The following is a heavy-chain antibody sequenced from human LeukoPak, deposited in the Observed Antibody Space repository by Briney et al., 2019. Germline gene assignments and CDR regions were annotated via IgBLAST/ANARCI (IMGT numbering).Heavy chain of an antibody. CDR1: GGSFSGYY. V-gene: IGHV4-34*01. D-gene: IGHD3-22*01. Sequence: SETPSLTCAVYGGSFSGYYWSWIRQPPGKGLEWIGEINHSGSTNYNPSLKSRVTISVDTSKNQFSLKLSSVTAADTAVYYCARGTNDDSSGYYYVRRRASWFDPWGQGTLVTVSS. CDR3: ARGTNDDSSGYYYVRRRASWFDP. J-gene: IGHJ5*02. CDR2: INHSGST.